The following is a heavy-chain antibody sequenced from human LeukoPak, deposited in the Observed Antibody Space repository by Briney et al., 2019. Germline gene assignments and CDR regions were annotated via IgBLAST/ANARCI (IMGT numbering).Heavy chain of an antibody. Sequence: SETLSLTCTVSGGSISSGDYYWNWIRQHPGKGLEWIGYIYYSGSTYYNPSLRSRVTISVDTFKTQFSLRLSSVTAADTAAYYCARARSSSYLKGDFDYWGQGTLVTVSS. CDR1: GGSISSGDYY. V-gene: IGHV4-31*03. CDR2: IYYSGST. CDR3: ARARSSSYLKGDFDY. D-gene: IGHD3-22*01. J-gene: IGHJ4*02.